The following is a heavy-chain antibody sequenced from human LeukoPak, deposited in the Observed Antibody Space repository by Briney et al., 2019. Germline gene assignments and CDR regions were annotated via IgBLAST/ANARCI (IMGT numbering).Heavy chain of an antibody. V-gene: IGHV3-66*01. CDR3: ARASGGGFDY. Sequence: GRSLRLSCAASGFSVSNNYMTWVRQAPGKGLEWVSFIYSAGSANYADSVKGRFSISRDNSKSTLYLQMNRLKAEDTAVYYCARASGGGFDYRGQGTLVTVSS. CDR1: GFSVSNNY. D-gene: IGHD2-15*01. J-gene: IGHJ4*02. CDR2: IYSAGSA.